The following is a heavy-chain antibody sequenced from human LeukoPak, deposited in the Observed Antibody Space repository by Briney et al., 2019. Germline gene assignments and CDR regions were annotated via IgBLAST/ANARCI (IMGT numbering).Heavy chain of an antibody. CDR1: GGTFNTSP. CDR3: ARDGVGDRRGDYYYYMDV. CDR2: INPNSGGT. J-gene: IGHJ6*03. V-gene: IGHV1-2*02. D-gene: IGHD3-10*01. Sequence: ASVKVSCKASGGTFNTSPLHWVRQAPGQGLEWMGWINPNSGGTNYAQKFQGRVTMTRDTSISTAYMELSRLRSDDTAVYYCARDGVGDRRGDYYYYMDVWGKGTTVTVSS.